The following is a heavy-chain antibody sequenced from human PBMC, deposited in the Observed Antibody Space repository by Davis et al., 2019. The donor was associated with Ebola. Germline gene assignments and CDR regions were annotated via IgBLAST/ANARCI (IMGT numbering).Heavy chain of an antibody. D-gene: IGHD6-19*01. CDR2: ISSSSSYI. CDR1: GFTFSSYS. J-gene: IGHJ4*02. V-gene: IGHV3-21*01. Sequence: GESLKISCAASGFTFSSYSMNWVRQAPGKGLEWVSSISSSSSYIYYADSVKGRFTISRDNAKNSLYLQMNSLRAEDTAVYYCARDPGIAVAGSYYFDHWGQGTLVTVSS. CDR3: ARDPGIAVAGSYYFDH.